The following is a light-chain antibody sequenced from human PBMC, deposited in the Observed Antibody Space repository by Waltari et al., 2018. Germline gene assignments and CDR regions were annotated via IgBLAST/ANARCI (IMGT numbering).Light chain of an antibody. J-gene: IGLJ3*02. CDR2: DVN. CDR1: TSAVGKYNL. Sequence: QSALTQTATVSGSPGQSTTIPCTGSTSAVGKYNLVSWYRQHPGEAPKLIIYDVNKRPLGVSNRFSGSKSGNTASLTISGLQAADEADYYCCSYAGSSVSVFGGGTK. CDR3: CSYAGSSVSV. V-gene: IGLV2-23*02.